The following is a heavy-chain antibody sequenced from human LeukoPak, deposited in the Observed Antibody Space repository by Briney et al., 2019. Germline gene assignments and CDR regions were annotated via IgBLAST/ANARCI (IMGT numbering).Heavy chain of an antibody. Sequence: ASVKVSCKASAYTFTGYYMHWVRQAPGQGLEWIGWIVVGSGNTKYAQKFQERVTITRDMSTSTVYMELSSLRSEDTAVYYCAAARGATIELLDYWGQGTQVTVSS. CDR3: AAARGATIELLDY. V-gene: IGHV1-58*02. J-gene: IGHJ4*02. D-gene: IGHD5-12*01. CDR1: AYTFTGYY. CDR2: IVVGSGNT.